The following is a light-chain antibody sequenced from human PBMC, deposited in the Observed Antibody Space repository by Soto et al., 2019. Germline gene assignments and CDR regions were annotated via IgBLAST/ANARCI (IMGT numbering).Light chain of an antibody. Sequence: DIQMTQSLSSLSASVGDRVTITCQASRDIDNYLNWYQQKPGKAPNLLIYDASNLETRVPLRFSGSRSGTHFTLTISSLQPEDIGTYYCHQYDNRPFTFGQGTKLEIK. V-gene: IGKV1-33*01. CDR2: DAS. CDR1: RDIDNY. J-gene: IGKJ2*01. CDR3: HQYDNRPFT.